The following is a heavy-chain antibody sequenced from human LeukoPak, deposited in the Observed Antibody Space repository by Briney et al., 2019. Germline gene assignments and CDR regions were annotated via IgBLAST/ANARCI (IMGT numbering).Heavy chain of an antibody. J-gene: IGHJ3*02. CDR3: ARDLEPEWPHNSGAFDI. D-gene: IGHD1-1*01. Sequence: GGSPRLSCAASGFTFSSYSMNWVRQAPGKGLEWVSSISSSSSYIYYADSVKGRFTISRDNAKNSLYLQMNSLRAEDTAVYYCARDLEPEWPHNSGAFDIWGQGTMVTVSS. CDR1: GFTFSSYS. CDR2: ISSSSSYI. V-gene: IGHV3-21*01.